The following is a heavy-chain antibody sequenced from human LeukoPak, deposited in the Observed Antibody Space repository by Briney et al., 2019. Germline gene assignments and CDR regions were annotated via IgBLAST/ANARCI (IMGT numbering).Heavy chain of an antibody. Sequence: SETLSLTCTVSGGSISSYYWTWIRQPPGKGLEWVGYIYFGGSTNYNASLKNRVTCAEDTSKNQFSLNLSSVTAADTAVYYCARGYTSGWSPALDIWGQGTMVTVSS. CDR1: GGSISSYY. V-gene: IGHV4-59*01. CDR3: ARGYTSGWSPALDI. CDR2: IYFGGST. J-gene: IGHJ3*02. D-gene: IGHD6-19*01.